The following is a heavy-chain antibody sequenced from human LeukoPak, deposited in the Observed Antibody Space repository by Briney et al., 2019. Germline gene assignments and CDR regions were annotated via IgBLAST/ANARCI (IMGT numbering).Heavy chain of an antibody. Sequence: PGGSLRLSCAASGFTFSSYSMNWVRQAPGKGLEWVSSISSSSSYIYSADSVKGRFTISRDNSKNTLFLQMNSLRAEDTAVYYCAKGILSVTDDWGQGTMVTVCS. V-gene: IGHV3-21*04. D-gene: IGHD2-15*01. CDR2: ISSSSSYI. CDR3: AKGILSVTDD. CDR1: GFTFSSYS. J-gene: IGHJ4*02.